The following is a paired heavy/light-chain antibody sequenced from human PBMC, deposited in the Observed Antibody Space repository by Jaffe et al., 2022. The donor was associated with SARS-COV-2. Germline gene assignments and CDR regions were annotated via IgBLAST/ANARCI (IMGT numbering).Heavy chain of an antibody. Sequence: QMQLVESGGGVVQPGRSLRLSCAASGFTFSNYGMHWVRQAPGKGLEWMAIISYDTSEKYYADSVKGRFTISRDNSKNTLYLQMNSLRPEDTAMYYCAKDSGSGYSYEDYWGQGTLVTVSS. V-gene: IGHV3-30*18. CDR3: AKDSGSGYSYEDY. CDR1: GFTFSNYG. J-gene: IGHJ4*02. D-gene: IGHD5-18*01. CDR2: ISYDTSEK.
Light chain of an antibody. V-gene: IGKV1-5*03. Sequence: DIQMTQSPSTLSASVGDRVTITCRASQSINRWLAWYQQKPGKAPKLLIYKTSSLESGVPSRFSGSGSGTEFTLTISSLQPDDFATYYCQHYSSTTPTFGQGTKLEIE. CDR1: QSINRW. CDR2: KTS. CDR3: QHYSSTTPT. J-gene: IGKJ2*01.